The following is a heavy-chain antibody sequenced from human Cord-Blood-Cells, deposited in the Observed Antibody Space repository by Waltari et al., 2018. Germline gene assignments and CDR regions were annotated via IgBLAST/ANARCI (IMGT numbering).Heavy chain of an antibody. CDR3: AKENQAFDI. D-gene: IGHD2-2*01. V-gene: IGHV3-30*02. CDR1: GFTLSSYG. J-gene: IGHJ3*02. Sequence: QVQLVESGGGVVQPGGSLRLSCAAAGFTLSSYGRYWVRQAPGKGLEWVAFIRYDGSNKYYADSVKGRFTISRDNSKNTLYLQMNSLRAEDTAVYYCAKENQAFDIWGQGTMVTVSS. CDR2: IRYDGSNK.